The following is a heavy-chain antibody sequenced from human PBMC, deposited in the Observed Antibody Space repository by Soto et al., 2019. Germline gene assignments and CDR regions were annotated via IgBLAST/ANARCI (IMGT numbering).Heavy chain of an antibody. V-gene: IGHV3-53*01. Sequence: LRLSCAASGFTVSSNYMSWVRQAPGKGLEWVSVIYSGGSTYYADSVKGRFTISRDNSKNTLYLQMNSLRAEDTAVYYCTVVKRWDQYSTSGYWFDPWGPGTLVTVSS. CDR1: GFTVSSNY. D-gene: IGHD1-26*01. CDR2: IYSGGST. CDR3: TVVKRWDQYSTSGYWFDP. J-gene: IGHJ5*02.